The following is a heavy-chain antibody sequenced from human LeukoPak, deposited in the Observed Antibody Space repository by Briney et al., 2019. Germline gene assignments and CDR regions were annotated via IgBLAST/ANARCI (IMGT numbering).Heavy chain of an antibody. CDR3: ARGSIVEVPEANAFDI. V-gene: IGHV1-2*02. J-gene: IGHJ3*02. CDR2: ISPNSGGT. CDR1: GDTFTGYY. D-gene: IGHD2-2*01. Sequence: ASVKVSCKTSGDTFTGYYLHWVRQAPGQGLEWMGWISPNSGGTKFAQKFQGRVTMTRDTSISTAYMELSGLRSDDTALFYCARGSIVEVPEANAFDIWGQGTLVTVSS.